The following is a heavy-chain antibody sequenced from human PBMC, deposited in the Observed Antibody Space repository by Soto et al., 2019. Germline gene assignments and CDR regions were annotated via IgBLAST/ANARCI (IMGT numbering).Heavy chain of an antibody. Sequence: QVQLVQSGAEVKRPGASLKVSCKASGYSFTGYYIHWVRQAPGQGLEWMGWINPDSGATNYAQNFQGRVTLPSDTSISTASMELTSLTSDDTAVYYCARGEYGTGGYPFPYVDYWGQGTLVIVSS. D-gene: IGHD2-8*02. CDR1: GYSFTGYY. V-gene: IGHV1-2*02. J-gene: IGHJ4*02. CDR2: INPDSGAT. CDR3: ARGEYGTGGYPFPYVDY.